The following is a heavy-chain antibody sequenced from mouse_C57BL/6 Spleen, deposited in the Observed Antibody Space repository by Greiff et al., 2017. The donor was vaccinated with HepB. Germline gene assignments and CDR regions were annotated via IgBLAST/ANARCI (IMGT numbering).Heavy chain of an antibody. CDR3: ARSIYDGYCFAY. Sequence: VKLMESGAELVRPGTSVKMSCKASGYTFTNYWIGWAKQRPGHGLEWIGDIYPGGGYTNYNEKFKGKATLTADKSSSTAYMQFSSLTSEDSAIYYCARSIYDGYCFAYWGQGTLVTVSA. CDR1: GYTFTNYW. J-gene: IGHJ3*01. V-gene: IGHV1-63*01. D-gene: IGHD2-3*01. CDR2: IYPGGGYT.